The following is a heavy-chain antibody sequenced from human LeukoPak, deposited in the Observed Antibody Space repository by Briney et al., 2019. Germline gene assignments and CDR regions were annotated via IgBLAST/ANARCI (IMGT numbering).Heavy chain of an antibody. J-gene: IGHJ4*02. CDR2: IDPSDSYT. Sequence: GESLKISCKGSGYSFSSDWITCVRQMPGKGLEWMGRIDPSDSYTNYSPSFQGHVTISADKSITTAYLQWSSLKASDTAMYYCARVTPYTSGSRYWGQGTLVTVSS. CDR3: ARVTPYTSGSRY. CDR1: GYSFSSDW. V-gene: IGHV5-10-1*01. D-gene: IGHD3-10*01.